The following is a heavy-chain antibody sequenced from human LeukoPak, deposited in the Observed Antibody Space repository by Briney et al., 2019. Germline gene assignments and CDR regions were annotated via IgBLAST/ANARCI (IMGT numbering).Heavy chain of an antibody. V-gene: IGHV1-18*01. Sequence: GASVKVSCKAPGYTFTSYGISWVRQAPGQGLEWMGWISAYNGNTKSAQKFQGRVTMTTDTSTSTAYMELRSLRSDDTAVYYCARAGRYDSSGYYSSSSRYWGQGTLVTVSS. J-gene: IGHJ4*02. CDR1: GYTFTSYG. CDR2: ISAYNGNT. D-gene: IGHD3-22*01. CDR3: ARAGRYDSSGYYSSSSRY.